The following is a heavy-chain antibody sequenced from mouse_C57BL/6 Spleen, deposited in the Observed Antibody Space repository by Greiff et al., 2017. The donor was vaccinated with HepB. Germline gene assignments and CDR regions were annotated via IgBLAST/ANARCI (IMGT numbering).Heavy chain of an antibody. Sequence: QVQLQQPGTELVKPGASVKLSCKASGYTFTSYWMHWVKQRPGQGLEWIGNINPSNGGTNYNEKFKSKATLTVDKSSSPAYMQLSSLTSEDSAVYYCARERPRGLPLFDYWGQGTTLTVSS. CDR2: INPSNGGT. D-gene: IGHD2-4*01. V-gene: IGHV1-53*01. CDR3: ARERPRGLPLFDY. CDR1: GYTFTSYW. J-gene: IGHJ2*01.